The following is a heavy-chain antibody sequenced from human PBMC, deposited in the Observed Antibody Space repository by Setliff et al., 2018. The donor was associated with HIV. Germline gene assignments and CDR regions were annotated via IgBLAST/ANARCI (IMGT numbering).Heavy chain of an antibody. V-gene: IGHV1-3*01. Sequence: ASVKVSCKASGYTFTSYVMHWVRQAPGQRFEWMGWINAGNGNTKYSQKFQGRVTFTRDTSASTAYMELSSLRSEDTAVYYCAREGKFRYYYYMDVWGKGTTVTVSS. CDR2: INAGNGNT. D-gene: IGHD3-10*01. CDR1: GYTFTSYV. CDR3: AREGKFRYYYYMDV. J-gene: IGHJ6*03.